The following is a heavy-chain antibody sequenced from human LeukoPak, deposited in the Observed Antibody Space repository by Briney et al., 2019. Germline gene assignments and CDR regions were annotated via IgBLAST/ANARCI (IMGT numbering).Heavy chain of an antibody. V-gene: IGHV4-34*01. D-gene: IGHD4-11*01. CDR3: ARGQGTVTTH. CDR1: GGSFSGYY. J-gene: IGHJ4*02. CDR2: INHSGSA. Sequence: PSETLSLTCAVAGGSFSGYYWTWIRQPPGKGLEWIGEINHSGSANYNPSLMSRVTISLDTSKNHFSLNLSSVTAADTAVYYCARGQGTVTTHWGQGTLVTVSS.